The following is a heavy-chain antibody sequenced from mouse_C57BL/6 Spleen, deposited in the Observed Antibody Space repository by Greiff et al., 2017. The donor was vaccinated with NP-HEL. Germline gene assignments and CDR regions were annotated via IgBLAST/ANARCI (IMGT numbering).Heavy chain of an antibody. CDR2: ISYDGSN. D-gene: IGHD1-1*01. CDR1: GYSITSGYY. CDR3: ARATTNYAMDY. J-gene: IGHJ4*01. V-gene: IGHV3-6*01. Sequence: EVHLVESGPGLVKPSQSLSLTCSVTGYSITSGYYWNWIRQFPGNKLEWMGYISYDGSNNYNPSLKNRISITRDTSKNQFFLKLNSVTTEDTATYYCARATTNYAMDYWGQGTSVTVSS.